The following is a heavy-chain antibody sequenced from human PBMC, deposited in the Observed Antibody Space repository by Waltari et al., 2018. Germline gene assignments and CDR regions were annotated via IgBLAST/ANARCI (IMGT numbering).Heavy chain of an antibody. CDR2: IYDSWTT. J-gene: IGHJ6*03. CDR1: CGSLSGFY. CDR3: ARGTPSFYHYMDV. V-gene: IGHV4-59*01. Sequence: QVLLQQSGPGLVKPSETLSVTCTVSCGSLSGFYWSWIRQSPGKGLEWIAFIYDSWTTKYNPSLKSRVTISVDTSKNRFTLKLGSATAADTALYYCARGTPSFYHYMDVWGKGTTVIVSS.